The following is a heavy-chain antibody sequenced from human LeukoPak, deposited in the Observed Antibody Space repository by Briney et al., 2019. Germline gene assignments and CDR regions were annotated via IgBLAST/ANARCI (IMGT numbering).Heavy chain of an antibody. Sequence: SGGSLRLSCAGSGFSFSSYGMHWVRQAPGKGLEWVAFIRYDGSNKYYADSVKGRFTISRDNSKNTLYLQMNSLRAEDTAVYYCAKEPKPSKVGATSLDYWGQGTLVTVSS. J-gene: IGHJ4*02. CDR2: IRYDGSNK. D-gene: IGHD1-26*01. CDR3: AKEPKPSKVGATSLDY. V-gene: IGHV3-30*02. CDR1: GFSFSSYG.